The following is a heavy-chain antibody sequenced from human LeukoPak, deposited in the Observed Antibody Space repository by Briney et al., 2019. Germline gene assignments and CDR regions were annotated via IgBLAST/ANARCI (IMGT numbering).Heavy chain of an antibody. CDR3: AKDLGDNWFDP. V-gene: IGHV3-33*06. CDR2: IWYDGSNK. CDR1: GFTFSSYG. J-gene: IGHJ5*02. Sequence: GGSLRLSCAASGFTFSSYGMHWVRQPPGKGLEWVAVIWYDGSNKYYADSVKGRFTISRDNSKNTLYLQMNSLRAEDTAVYYCAKDLGDNWFDPWGQGTLVTVSS.